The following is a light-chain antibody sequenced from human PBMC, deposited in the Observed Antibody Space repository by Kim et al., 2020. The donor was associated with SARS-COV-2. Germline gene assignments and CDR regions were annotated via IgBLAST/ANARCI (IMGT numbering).Light chain of an antibody. Sequence: GPKVTISRSGSSSNIGNNYVTWYQQLPGTAPKLLIYDNNKRPSGIPDRFSGSKSGTSATLGITGLQTGDEADYYCGTWDSSLSAGVFGGGTQLTVL. CDR3: GTWDSSLSAGV. J-gene: IGLJ3*02. CDR1: SSNIGNNY. V-gene: IGLV1-51*01. CDR2: DNN.